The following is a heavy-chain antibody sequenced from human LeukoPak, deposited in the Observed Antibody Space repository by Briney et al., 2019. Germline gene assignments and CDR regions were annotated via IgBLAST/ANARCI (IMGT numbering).Heavy chain of an antibody. D-gene: IGHD3-10*01. V-gene: IGHV3-30*02. J-gene: IGHJ6*03. CDR2: IRYDGSNK. CDR3: AKDGGSGSYPPYYYYMDV. CDR1: GFSFCSYG. Sequence: TGGSLRLSCAASGFSFCSYGMHWVRQAPGKGLEWVAFIRYDGSNKYYADSVKGRFTISRDNSKNTLYLQMNSLRAEDTAVYYCAKDGGSGSYPPYYYYMDVWGKGTTVTVSS.